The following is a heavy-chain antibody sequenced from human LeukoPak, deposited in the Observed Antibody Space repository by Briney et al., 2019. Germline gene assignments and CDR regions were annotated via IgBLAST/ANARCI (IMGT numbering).Heavy chain of an antibody. J-gene: IGHJ4*02. CDR1: GFTFSNYA. CDR2: ISGSGGST. V-gene: IGHV3-23*01. D-gene: IGHD3-3*01. CDR3: ATFWSGYYRGDY. Sequence: GGSLRLSCAASGFTFSNYAMSWVRQAPGKGLEWVSAISGSGGSTYYADSVKGRFTISRDNSKNTLYLQMNSLRAEDTALYYCATFWSGYYRGDYWGQRTLVTVSS.